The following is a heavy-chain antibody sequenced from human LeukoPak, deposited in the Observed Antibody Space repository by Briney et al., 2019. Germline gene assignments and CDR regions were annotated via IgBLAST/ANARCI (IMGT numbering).Heavy chain of an antibody. J-gene: IGHJ4*02. Sequence: SETLSLTCTVSGGSITTHDNYWGWIRQPPGKGLEWIGSISYSGNTYYSPSLQSRVTMSIDTSRNNFSLKLSSVTAADTAVYYCARLYFDFWSGYSDCWGQGTLVTVSS. D-gene: IGHD3-3*01. CDR1: GGSITTHDNY. V-gene: IGHV4-39*02. CDR2: ISYSGNT. CDR3: ARLYFDFWSGYSDC.